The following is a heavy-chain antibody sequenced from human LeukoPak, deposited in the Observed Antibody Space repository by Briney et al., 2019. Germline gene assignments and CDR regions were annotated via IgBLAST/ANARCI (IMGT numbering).Heavy chain of an antibody. CDR3: ARAHGLGAAGYYFDY. V-gene: IGHV1-2*02. CDR2: INPNFGNT. J-gene: IGHJ4*02. Sequence: ASVKVSCKASGYTFTGYYMHRVRQAPGQGLEWMGWINPNFGNTNYAQKFQGRVTMTRDTSISTAYMELSRLRSDDTAVYYCARAHGLGAAGYYFDYWGQGTLVTVSS. D-gene: IGHD6-13*01. CDR1: GYTFTGYY.